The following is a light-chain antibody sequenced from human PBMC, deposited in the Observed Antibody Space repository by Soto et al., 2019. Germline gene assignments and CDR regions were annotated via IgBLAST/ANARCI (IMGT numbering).Light chain of an antibody. Sequence: IVMTQSPATLSVSPGERATLSCRASQSINSNLAWYQQKPGQAPRLLMFRASIRATGFPARFSGSGSGTEFNITISSLQSEDFAVYDCQQYNDWPPTFGQGTKVDIK. J-gene: IGKJ1*01. CDR1: QSINSN. CDR3: QQYNDWPPT. CDR2: RAS. V-gene: IGKV3-15*01.